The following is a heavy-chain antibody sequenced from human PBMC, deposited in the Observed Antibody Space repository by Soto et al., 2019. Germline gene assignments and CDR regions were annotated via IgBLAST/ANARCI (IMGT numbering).Heavy chain of an antibody. Sequence: GGSLRLSCAASGFTFSSYSMNWVRQAPGKGLEWVSSISSSSSYIYYADSMKGRFTISRDNAKNSLYLQMNSLRAEDTAVYYCARVEGRITMVRGVIRGWGQGTLVTVSS. V-gene: IGHV3-21*01. CDR3: ARVEGRITMVRGVIRG. D-gene: IGHD3-10*01. J-gene: IGHJ4*02. CDR2: ISSSSSYI. CDR1: GFTFSSYS.